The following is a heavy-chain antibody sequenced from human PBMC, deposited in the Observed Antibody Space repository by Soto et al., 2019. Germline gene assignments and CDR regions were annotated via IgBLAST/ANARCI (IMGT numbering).Heavy chain of an antibody. CDR2: ITGGGGST. Sequence: GGSLRLSCAASGFTFSSYAMTWVRQAPGKGLEWVSAITGGGGSTYYADSVKGRFTISRDNSKNTLYLQLNSLRAEDTALYSWAKSYPGRDNYWALEPLVPVSS. D-gene: IGHD2-21*01. CDR1: GFTFSSYA. CDR3: AKSYPGRDNY. V-gene: IGHV3-23*01. J-gene: IGHJ4*02.